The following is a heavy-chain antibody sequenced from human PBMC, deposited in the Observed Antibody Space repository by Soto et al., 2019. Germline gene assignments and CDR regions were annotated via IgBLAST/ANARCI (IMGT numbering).Heavy chain of an antibody. CDR3: ARSGGSCYSVLCNYGMDV. Sequence: GGSLRLSCAASGFTFSSYGMHWVRQAPGKGLEWVAVISYDGSNKYYADSVKGRFTISRDNSKNTLYLQMNSLRAEDTAVYYCARSGGSCYSVLCNYGMDVCGQGTTVTVSS. CDR2: ISYDGSNK. CDR1: GFTFSSYG. V-gene: IGHV3-30*03. J-gene: IGHJ6*02. D-gene: IGHD2-15*01.